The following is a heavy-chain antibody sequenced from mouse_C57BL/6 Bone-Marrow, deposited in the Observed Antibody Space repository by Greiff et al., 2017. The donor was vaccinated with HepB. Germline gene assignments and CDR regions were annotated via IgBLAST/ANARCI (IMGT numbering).Heavy chain of an antibody. D-gene: IGHD1-1*02. CDR3: ARGEYGDGVVDD. V-gene: IGHV1-42*01. CDR1: GYSFTGYY. Sequence: VQLQQSGPELVKPGASVKISCKASGYSFTGYYMNWVKQSPEKSLEWIGEINPSTGGTTYNQKFKAKATLTVDTSSSTAYMQLKSLTSEDSAVYYCARGEYGDGVVDDGGQGTRVTVSA. CDR2: INPSTGGT. J-gene: IGHJ3*01.